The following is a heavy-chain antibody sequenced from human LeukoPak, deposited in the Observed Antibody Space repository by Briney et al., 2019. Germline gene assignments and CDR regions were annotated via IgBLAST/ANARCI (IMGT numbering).Heavy chain of an antibody. CDR3: VRDHVAVAGSSSDF. V-gene: IGHV3-30*01. CDR2: ISYHGNTK. D-gene: IGHD6-19*01. J-gene: IGHJ4*02. Sequence: GASLRLSCAASGFPFSSYAMHWVRQAPGKGLEWVSIISYHGNTKYYGDFVKGRFIISRDDSNNTLYLQMNSLRVDDTAVYYCVRDHVAVAGSSSDFWGQGTLVIVSS. CDR1: GFPFSSYA.